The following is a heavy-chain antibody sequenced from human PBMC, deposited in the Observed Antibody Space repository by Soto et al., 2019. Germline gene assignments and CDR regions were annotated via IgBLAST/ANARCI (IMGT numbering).Heavy chain of an antibody. CDR2: IFHTGST. CDR3: ARRRIVVTTNFDY. V-gene: IGHV4-39*01. CDR1: GGSISSSSYY. D-gene: IGHD1-26*01. J-gene: IGHJ4*02. Sequence: SETLSLTCNVSGGSISSSSYYWGWIRQPPGKGLEWIGHIFHTGSTYYNPSLKSRVTISVDTSKNQFSLKLSSVTATDTAVYYCARRRIVVTTNFDYWGQGTLVTVSS.